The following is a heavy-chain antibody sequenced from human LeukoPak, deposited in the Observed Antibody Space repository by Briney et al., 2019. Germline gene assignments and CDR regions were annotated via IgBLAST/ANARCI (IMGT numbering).Heavy chain of an antibody. CDR2: IIPIFGTA. D-gene: IGHD5-24*01. CDR1: GGTFSSYA. CDR3: ARSGRTVEMAYYFDY. J-gene: IGHJ4*02. Sequence: SVKVSCKASGGTFSSYAIRWVRQAPGQGLEWMGRIIPIFGTANYAQKFQGRVTITADESTSTAYMELSSLRSEDTAVYYCARSGRTVEMAYYFDYWGQGTLVTVSS. V-gene: IGHV1-69*13.